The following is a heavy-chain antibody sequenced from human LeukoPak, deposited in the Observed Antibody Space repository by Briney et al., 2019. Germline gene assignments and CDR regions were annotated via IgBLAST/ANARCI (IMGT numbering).Heavy chain of an antibody. J-gene: IGHJ3*02. CDR1: GYTFTSNY. D-gene: IGHD4-23*01. CDR2: ISPSGGST. Sequence: ASVKVSCKAFGYTFTSNYMHWVRQAPGQGPEWMGVISPSGGSTTYAQKFQGRVTLTRDMSTSTDYLELSSLRSEDTAVYYCARGLRWNDAFDIWGQGTMVTVSS. CDR3: ARGLRWNDAFDI. V-gene: IGHV1-46*01.